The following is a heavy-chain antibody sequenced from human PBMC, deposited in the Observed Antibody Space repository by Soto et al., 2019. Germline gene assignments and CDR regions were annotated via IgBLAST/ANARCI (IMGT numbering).Heavy chain of an antibody. V-gene: IGHV3-7*03. D-gene: IGHD2-15*01. CDR3: ARYCSGGSCWDY. CDR1: GFTFSSYW. CDR2: IKQDGTEK. Sequence: PGGSLRLSCAASGFTFSSYWMSWVRQAPGKGLEWVANIKQDGTEKYYVDSVKGRFTISRDNTKNSVYLQMNSLRAEDTAVYYCARYCSGGSCWDYWGQGTLVTVS. J-gene: IGHJ4*02.